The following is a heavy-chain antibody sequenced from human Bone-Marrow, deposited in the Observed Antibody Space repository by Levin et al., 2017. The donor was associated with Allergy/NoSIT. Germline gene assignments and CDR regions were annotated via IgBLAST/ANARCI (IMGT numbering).Heavy chain of an antibody. J-gene: IGHJ4*02. Sequence: PGESLKISCVASGFSFSTYSMNWVRQAPGKGLEWLSYIGSSGSTIYYADSVKGRFTISRDNAKNSLFLQMNSLRDEDTAVYYCAREGWYYDTSSYYVFDYWGQGTLVTVSS. D-gene: IGHD3-22*01. CDR2: IGSSGSTI. CDR1: GFSFSTYS. CDR3: AREGWYYDTSSYYVFDY. V-gene: IGHV3-48*02.